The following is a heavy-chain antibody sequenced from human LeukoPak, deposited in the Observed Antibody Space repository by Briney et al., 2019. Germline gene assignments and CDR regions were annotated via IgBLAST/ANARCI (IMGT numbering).Heavy chain of an antibody. CDR2: IKQDGSEK. D-gene: IGHD3-10*01. V-gene: IGHV3-7*01. CDR1: GFTFSSYW. J-gene: IGHJ4*02. Sequence: GGSLRLSCAASGFTFSSYWMGWVRQAPGKGLEWVANIKQDGSEKYYVDSVKGRFTISRDNAKNSLYLQMNSLRAEDTAVYYCARGTYGSGSYFYYWGQGTLVTVSS. CDR3: ARGTYGSGSYFYY.